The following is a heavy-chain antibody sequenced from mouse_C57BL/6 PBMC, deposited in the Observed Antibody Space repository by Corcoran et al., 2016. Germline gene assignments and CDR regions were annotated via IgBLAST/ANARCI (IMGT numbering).Heavy chain of an antibody. CDR2: ISYDGSN. CDR3: ARNWAWFAY. Sequence: DVQLQESGPGLVKPSQSLSLACSVTGYPITSGYYWNWIRQFPGNKLEWMGYISYDGSNNYNPSLKNRISITRDTSKNQFFLKLNSVTSEYTATYYCARNWAWFAYWGQGTLVTVSA. D-gene: IGHD4-1*01. J-gene: IGHJ3*01. CDR1: GYPITSGYY. V-gene: IGHV3-6*01.